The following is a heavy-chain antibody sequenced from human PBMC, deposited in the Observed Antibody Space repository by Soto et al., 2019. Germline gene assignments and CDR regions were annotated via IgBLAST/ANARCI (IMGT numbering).Heavy chain of an antibody. V-gene: IGHV3-30*18. CDR3: AKDSSVTAAGSGGWFDP. Sequence: QVQLVESGGGVVQPGRSLRLSCAASGFDFNTYGLHWVRQAPGKGLEWVAAISFDGGSQYYADSVKGRFTVSRDKSNSTLYLQMNSLGAEDTATSFCAKDSSVTAAGSGGWFDPWGPGTLVIVSS. D-gene: IGHD6-13*01. CDR1: GFDFNTYG. CDR2: ISFDGGSQ. J-gene: IGHJ5*02.